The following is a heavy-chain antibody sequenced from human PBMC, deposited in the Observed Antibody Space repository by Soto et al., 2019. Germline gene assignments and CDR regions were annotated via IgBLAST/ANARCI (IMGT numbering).Heavy chain of an antibody. V-gene: IGHV5-51*01. CDR3: ARLQVDTDMVQNHYYYYGMDV. CDR2: IYPGDSDT. CDR1: GYSFTSYW. Sequence: GESLKISCKGSGYSFTSYWIGWVRQMPGKGLEWMGIIYPGDSDTRYSPSFQGQVTISADKSISTAYLQWSSLKASDTAMYYCARLQVDTDMVQNHYYYYGMDVWGQGTTVTVS. D-gene: IGHD5-18*01. J-gene: IGHJ6*02.